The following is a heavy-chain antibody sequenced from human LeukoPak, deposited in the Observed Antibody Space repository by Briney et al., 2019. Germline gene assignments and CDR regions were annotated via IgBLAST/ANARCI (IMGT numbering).Heavy chain of an antibody. V-gene: IGHV1-69*05. CDR1: GGTFTSYA. CDR3: ASIAWLHSDYYYMDV. J-gene: IGHJ6*03. CDR2: IILIFSTE. Sequence: SVKVSCEASGGTFTSYAICWGPQTPGQRLEWMGGIILIFSTENYAQTFQGRVTITTDESTSTAYMELSSLRSEDTAVYYCASIAWLHSDYYYMDVWGKGATVTVSS. D-gene: IGHD5-24*01.